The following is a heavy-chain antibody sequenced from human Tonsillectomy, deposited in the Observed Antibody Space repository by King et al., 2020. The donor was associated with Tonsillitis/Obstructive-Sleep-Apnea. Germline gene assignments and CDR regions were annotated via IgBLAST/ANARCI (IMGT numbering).Heavy chain of an antibody. CDR1: GGSISSYY. V-gene: IGHV4-59*01. CDR3: AIEGALMNAFDI. D-gene: IGHD2-8*01. CDR2: IYYTGGT. Sequence: QLQESGPGLVKPSETLSLTCTVSGGSISSYYWSWIRQPPGKGLECIGYIYYTGGTNYNPSLKSRVTISVDTSKNQFSLKLSSVTAADTAVYYCAIEGALMNAFDIWGQGTMVTVSS. J-gene: IGHJ3*02.